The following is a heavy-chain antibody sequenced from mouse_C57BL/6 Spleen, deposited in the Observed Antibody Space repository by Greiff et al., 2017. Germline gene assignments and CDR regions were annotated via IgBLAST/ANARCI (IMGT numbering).Heavy chain of an antibody. Sequence: QVQLQQSGAELAKPGASVKLSCKASGYTFTSYWMHWVKQRPGQGLEWIGYINPSSGYTKYNQKFKDKATLTADKSSSTAYMQLSSLTYEDSAVYYCGRMYYEYDDPMDYWGQGTSVTVSS. V-gene: IGHV1-7*01. J-gene: IGHJ4*01. CDR2: INPSSGYT. D-gene: IGHD2-4*01. CDR1: GYTFTSYW. CDR3: GRMYYEYDDPMDY.